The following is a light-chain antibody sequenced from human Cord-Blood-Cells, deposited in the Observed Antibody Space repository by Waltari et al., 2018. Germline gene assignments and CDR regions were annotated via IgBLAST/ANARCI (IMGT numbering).Light chain of an antibody. CDR1: QGISSY. Sequence: AICLTHSPSSPAASTGERVTSTCRASQGISSYLAWYQQKPGKAPKLLIYAASTLQSGVPSRFSGSVSGTDFTLTISCLQSEDFATYYCQQYYSYPRTFGQGTKVEIK. CDR3: QQYYSYPRT. J-gene: IGKJ1*01. CDR2: AAS. V-gene: IGKV1-8*01.